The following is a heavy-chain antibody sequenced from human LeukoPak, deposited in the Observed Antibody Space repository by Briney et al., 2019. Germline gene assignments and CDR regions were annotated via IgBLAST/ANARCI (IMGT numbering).Heavy chain of an antibody. CDR3: AKDEGNTALFTHYFDY. CDR1: GFSFSSYG. Sequence: GGSLRLSCAASGFSFSSYGMHWVRQAPGKGLEWVAIVSNDESTKYYADSVKGRFTISRDNSKNTLYLQMDSLRAEDSAVYYCAKDEGNTALFTHYFDYWGQGTLVTVSS. J-gene: IGHJ4*02. V-gene: IGHV3-30*18. CDR2: VSNDESTK. D-gene: IGHD5-18*01.